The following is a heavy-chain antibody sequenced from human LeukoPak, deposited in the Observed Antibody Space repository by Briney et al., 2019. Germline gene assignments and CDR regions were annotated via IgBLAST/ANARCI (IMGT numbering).Heavy chain of an antibody. V-gene: IGHV7-4-1*02. Sequence: ASVKVSCKTSGYTFTSYAMNWVRQAPGQGLEFMGWINTGTGNPTYAQGFTGRFVFSLDTSVSTAYLQISTLTPEDTAVYYCASFGAHFFDYWGQGTLVTVSS. CDR3: ASFGAHFFDY. CDR2: INTGTGNP. CDR1: GYTFTSYA. D-gene: IGHD3-10*01. J-gene: IGHJ4*02.